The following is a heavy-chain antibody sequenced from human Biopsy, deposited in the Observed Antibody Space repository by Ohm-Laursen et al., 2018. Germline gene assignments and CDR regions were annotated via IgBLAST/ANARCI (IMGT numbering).Heavy chain of an antibody. CDR3: AKGRSSMTDAFNM. D-gene: IGHD3-16*02. V-gene: IGHV3-9*01. CDR2: ISYNGGDI. Sequence: SLRLSCTASGFNFAEYAMHWVRHAPEKGLEWVAGISYNGGDIGYGDSVRGRFTISRDNAKKSLSLQLHSLRLEDTALYYCAKGRSSMTDAFNMWGQGTMVTVSS. J-gene: IGHJ3*02. CDR1: GFNFAEYA.